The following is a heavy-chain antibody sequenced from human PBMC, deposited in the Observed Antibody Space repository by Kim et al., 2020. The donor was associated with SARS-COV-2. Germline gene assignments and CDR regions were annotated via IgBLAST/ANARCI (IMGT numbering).Heavy chain of an antibody. J-gene: IGHJ6*02. CDR3: AKERNDILTGYPVGMGV. CDR1: GFTFSNYL. CDR2: ITSNGGST. V-gene: IGHV3-64D*06. D-gene: IGHD3-9*01. Sequence: GGSLRLSCAASGFTFSNYLMHWVRQAPGKGLEYVSAITSNGGSTSYADAVKGRFTISRDNSKNTLYLQMSSLRGVDTAVYYCAKERNDILTGYPVGMGVWGQGTTVIVSS.